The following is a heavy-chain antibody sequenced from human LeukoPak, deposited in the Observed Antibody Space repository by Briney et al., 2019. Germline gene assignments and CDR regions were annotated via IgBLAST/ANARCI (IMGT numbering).Heavy chain of an antibody. J-gene: IGHJ5*02. CDR1: GFTFSSYA. CDR2: ISGSGGST. CDR3: ARVAIAAAQGRGSFNWFDP. Sequence: GGSLRLSCAASGFTFSSYAMSWVRQAPGKGLEWVSAISGSGGSTYYADSVKGRFTISRDNAKNTLYLQMNSLRAVDTAVYYCARVAIAAAQGRGSFNWFDPWGQGTLVTVSS. D-gene: IGHD6-13*01. V-gene: IGHV3-23*01.